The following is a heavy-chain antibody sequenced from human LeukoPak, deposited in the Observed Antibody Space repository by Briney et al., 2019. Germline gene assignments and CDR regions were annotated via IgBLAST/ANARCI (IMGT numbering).Heavy chain of an antibody. J-gene: IGHJ6*02. Sequence: PSETLSLTCTVSDGSISDYHWSWIRQPPGKGLEWIGYMYYTGSTNYHPSLKSRVSISVDTSRRQFSLKLRSVTAADTAVYYCARHLYCGGDCYSGRNHYYGLDVWGQGTTVTVSS. D-gene: IGHD2-21*02. CDR2: MYYTGST. CDR1: DGSISDYH. V-gene: IGHV4-59*08. CDR3: ARHLYCGGDCYSGRNHYYGLDV.